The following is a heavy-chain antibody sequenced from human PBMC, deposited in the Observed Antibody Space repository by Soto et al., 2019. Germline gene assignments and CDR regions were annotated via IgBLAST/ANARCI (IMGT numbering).Heavy chain of an antibody. CDR3: ARHVPAAGYYSGMDV. Sequence: QVQLVQSGAEVKKPGSSVKVSCKASGGTFRSYAISWVRQAPGQGLEWMGGIIPIFGTANYAQQFQVRVTITADESTSTAYMELSSLRSDDTSVYYCARHVPAAGYYSGMDVWGQGTTVTVSS. CDR2: IIPIFGTA. J-gene: IGHJ6*02. D-gene: IGHD2-2*01. V-gene: IGHV1-69*12. CDR1: GGTFRSYA.